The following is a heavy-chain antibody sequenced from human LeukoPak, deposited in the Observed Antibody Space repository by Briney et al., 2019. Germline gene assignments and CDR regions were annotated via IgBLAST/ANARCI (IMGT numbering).Heavy chain of an antibody. D-gene: IGHD4-11*01. J-gene: IGHJ4*02. CDR1: GFTFSSYG. CDR2: ISYDGSNK. CDR3: ATHDYSNHGPFDY. Sequence: GGSLRLSCAASGFTFSSYGMHWVRQAPVKGLEWVAVISYDGSNKYYADSVKGRFTISRDNSKNTLYLQMNSLRAEDTAVYYCATHDYSNHGPFDYWGQGTLVTISS. V-gene: IGHV3-30*03.